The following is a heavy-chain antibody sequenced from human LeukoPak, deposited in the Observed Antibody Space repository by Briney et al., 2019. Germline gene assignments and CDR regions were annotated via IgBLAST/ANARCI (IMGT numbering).Heavy chain of an antibody. Sequence: GGSLRLSCAASGLTFSHYYMHWVRQAPGKGLVWVSRITNDGSSTNYADSVKGRFTISRDNGENTQYLQMESLRAEDTAVYYCASDIVLVPDAADYWGQGTLVTVSS. CDR2: ITNDGSST. V-gene: IGHV3-74*01. J-gene: IGHJ4*02. CDR1: GLTFSHYY. CDR3: ASDIVLVPDAADY. D-gene: IGHD2-2*01.